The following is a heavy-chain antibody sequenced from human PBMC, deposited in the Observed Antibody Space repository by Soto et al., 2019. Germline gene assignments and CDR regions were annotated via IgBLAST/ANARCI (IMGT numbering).Heavy chain of an antibody. CDR1: GYTLTELS. CDR3: GTDYYYGISVYYAY. CDR2: FDTEDGET. V-gene: IGHV1-24*01. Sequence: QVQLVQSGAEVKKPGASVKVSCKVSGYTLTELSMHWVRQAPGKGLEWMGGFDTEDGETIYAQKFQGRVTMTDDTSTDTAYVALSRLSSEATAVYYCGTDYYYGISVYYAYWGQGTLVTVSS. D-gene: IGHD3-22*01. J-gene: IGHJ4*02.